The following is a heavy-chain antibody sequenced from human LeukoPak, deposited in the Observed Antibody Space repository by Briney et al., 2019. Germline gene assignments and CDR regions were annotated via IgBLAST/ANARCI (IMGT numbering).Heavy chain of an antibody. CDR1: GFTFSSYG. J-gene: IGHJ2*01. V-gene: IGHV3-30*03. CDR3: ARPTTVTTRVWYFDL. D-gene: IGHD4-11*01. CDR2: ISYDGSKK. Sequence: GGSLRLSCVASGFTFSSYGMHWVRQAPGKGLEWVALISYDGSKKYYADSVKGRFTISRDDSKNTLYLQMNSLRSEDAAVFYCARPTTVTTRVWYFDLWGRGTLVTVSS.